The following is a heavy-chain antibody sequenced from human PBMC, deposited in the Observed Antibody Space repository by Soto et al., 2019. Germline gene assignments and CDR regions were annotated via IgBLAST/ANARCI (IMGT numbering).Heavy chain of an antibody. CDR1: GGSISSSNW. Sequence: QVQLQESGPGLVKPSGTLSLTCAVSGGSISSSNWWSWVRQPPGKGLEWIGEIYHSGSTNYNPSLKGRVTTLVDKSKHQFSLKLSAVTAEDTAVYYCARDSRIAEAGTRGTRGYYFDYWGQGTLVTVSS. CDR3: ARDSRIAEAGTRGTRGYYFDY. J-gene: IGHJ4*01. V-gene: IGHV4-4*02. CDR2: IYHSGST. D-gene: IGHD6-13*01.